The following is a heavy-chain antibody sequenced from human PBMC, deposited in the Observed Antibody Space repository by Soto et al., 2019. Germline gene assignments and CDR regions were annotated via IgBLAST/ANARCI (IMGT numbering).Heavy chain of an antibody. J-gene: IGHJ4*02. CDR3: AHRSIAAAGSWDVGSSDY. CDR2: IYWDDDK. Sequence: QITLKESGPTLVKPTQTLTLTCTFSGFSLSTSGVGLGWLRQPPGKALEYLALIYWDDDKRYSPSLRSRLTITKDTSKNQVVLTLNNMDPVDTATYYCAHRSIAAAGSWDVGSSDYWGQGTLVTVSS. CDR1: GFSLSTSGVG. D-gene: IGHD6-13*01. V-gene: IGHV2-5*02.